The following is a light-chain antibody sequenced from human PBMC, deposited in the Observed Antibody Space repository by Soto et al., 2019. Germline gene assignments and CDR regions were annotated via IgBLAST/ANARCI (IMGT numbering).Light chain of an antibody. V-gene: IGKV3-20*01. CDR3: QQYGSSPET. CDR1: QSVSSSY. CDR2: GAS. J-gene: IGKJ1*01. Sequence: KVMTQSPATLSVYPRERATLSFRAIQSVSSSYLAYYQQKPGQAPRLLIYGASSRATGIPDRFSGSGSGTDFTLTISRLEPEDFAVYYCQQYGSSPETFGQGTKVDIK.